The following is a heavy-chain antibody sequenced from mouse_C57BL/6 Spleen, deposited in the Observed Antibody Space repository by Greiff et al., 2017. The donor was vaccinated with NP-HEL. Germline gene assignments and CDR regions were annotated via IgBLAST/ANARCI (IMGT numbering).Heavy chain of an antibody. V-gene: IGHV14-4*01. Sequence: EVKLVESGAELVRPGASVKLSCTASGFNIKDDYMHWVKQRPEQGLEWIGWIDPENGDTEYASKFQGKATITADTSSNTAYLQLSSLTSEDTAVYYCTMTSCGSDFDYWGQGTTLTVSS. CDR3: TMTSCGSDFDY. CDR1: GFNIKDDY. CDR2: IDPENGDT. D-gene: IGHD2-13*01. J-gene: IGHJ2*01.